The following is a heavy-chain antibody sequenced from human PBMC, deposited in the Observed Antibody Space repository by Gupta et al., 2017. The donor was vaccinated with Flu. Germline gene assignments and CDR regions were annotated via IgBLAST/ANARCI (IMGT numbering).Heavy chain of an antibody. Sequence: QVQLVQSGAEVKKPGASVKVSCKASGYTFTSYYMHWVRQAPGQGLEWMGIINPSGGSTSYAQKFQGRVTMTRDTSTSTVYMELSSLRSEDTAVYYCAREDSTVTLFGVFDYWGQGTLVTVSS. D-gene: IGHD4-11*01. J-gene: IGHJ4*02. CDR3: AREDSTVTLFGVFDY. CDR1: GYTFTSYY. V-gene: IGHV1-46*01. CDR2: INPSGGST.